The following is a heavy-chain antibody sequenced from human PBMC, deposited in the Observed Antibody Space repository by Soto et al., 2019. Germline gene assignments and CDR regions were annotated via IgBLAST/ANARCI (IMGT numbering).Heavy chain of an antibody. CDR1: GYTFTGYY. CDR2: INPNSGGT. CDR3: ARARSSSWHDRGSFDY. V-gene: IGHV1-2*02. Sequence: GASVKVFCKASGYTFTGYYMHWVRQAPGQGLEWMGWINPNSGGTNYAQKFQGRVTMTRDTSISTAYMELSRLRSDDTAVYYCARARSSSWHDRGSFDYWGQGTLVTVSS. D-gene: IGHD6-13*01. J-gene: IGHJ4*02.